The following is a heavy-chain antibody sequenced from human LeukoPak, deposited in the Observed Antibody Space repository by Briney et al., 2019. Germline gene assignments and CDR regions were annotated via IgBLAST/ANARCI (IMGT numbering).Heavy chain of an antibody. V-gene: IGHV4-4*07. J-gene: IGHJ3*02. CDR3: AREGELYYGSGSYKVNAFDI. D-gene: IGHD3-10*01. CDR1: GGSISSYY. CDR2: IYTSGST. Sequence: PSETLSLTCTVSGGSISSYYWSWIRQPAGKGLEGIGRIYTSGSTNYNPSLKSRVTMSVDTSKNQFSLKLSSVTAADTAVYYCAREGELYYGSGSYKVNAFDIWGQGTMVTVSS.